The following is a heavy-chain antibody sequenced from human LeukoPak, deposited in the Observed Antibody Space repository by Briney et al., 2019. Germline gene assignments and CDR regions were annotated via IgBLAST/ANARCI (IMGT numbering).Heavy chain of an antibody. CDR3: AKDAQRGFDYSNSLEY. V-gene: IGHV3-33*06. Sequence: GGSLTLSCAASGFTFSHFGFHWVRQAPGKGLEWVAVIWSDGTNQYYGDSVKGRFIIYRDDSHNTIYLQMNSLRVEDTAVYYCAKDAQRGFDYSNSLEYWGQGSLVTVSS. CDR1: GFTFSHFG. D-gene: IGHD4-11*01. J-gene: IGHJ4*02. CDR2: IWSDGTNQ.